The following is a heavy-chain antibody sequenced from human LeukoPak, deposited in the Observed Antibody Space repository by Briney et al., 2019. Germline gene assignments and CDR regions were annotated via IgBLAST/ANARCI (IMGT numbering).Heavy chain of an antibody. CDR2: IYTSGST. CDR3: ARHRGYYYYYYMDV. V-gene: IGHV4-4*09. CDR1: GGSISSYY. J-gene: IGHJ6*03. Sequence: SETLSLTCTVSGGSISSYYWSWIRQPPGKGLDWIGYIYTSGSTNYNPSLKSRVTISVDTSKNQFSLKLSSVTAADTAVYYCARHRGYYYYYYMDVWGKGTTVTVSS.